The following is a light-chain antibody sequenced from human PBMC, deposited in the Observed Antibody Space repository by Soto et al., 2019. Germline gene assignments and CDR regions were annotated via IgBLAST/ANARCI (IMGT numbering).Light chain of an antibody. J-gene: IGKJ1*01. CDR3: QQSPSMPWT. Sequence: DIQLTQSPSTLSAYVGDRVNITCRASQSFSTWLAWYQQKSGKAPKLLISAASSLESGVPPRFSVSGSGTDFTRTITSLQPVDVATYHRQQSPSMPWTSGQGTK. CDR1: QSFSTW. CDR2: AAS. V-gene: IGKV1-5*01.